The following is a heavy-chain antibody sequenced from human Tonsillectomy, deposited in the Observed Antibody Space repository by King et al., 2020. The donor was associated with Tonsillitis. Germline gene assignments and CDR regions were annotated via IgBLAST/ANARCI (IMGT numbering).Heavy chain of an antibody. CDR3: ARVSLYCSSPSCYSLFDY. J-gene: IGHJ4*02. CDR1: GGSISSGGYY. CDR2: IYPTGST. V-gene: IGHV4-31*03. Sequence: VQLQESGPGLVKPSQTLSLTCTVSGGSISSGGYYWSWIRQHPGKGLEWLGYIYPTGSTDYSPSLKSRVSLSLDTSRNQFSLKLSSVTAADTAVYYFARVSLYCSSPSCYSLFDYWGQGTLVTVSS. D-gene: IGHD2-2*01.